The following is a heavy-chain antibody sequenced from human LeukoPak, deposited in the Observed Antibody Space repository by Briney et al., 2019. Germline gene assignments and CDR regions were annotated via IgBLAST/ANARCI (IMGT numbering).Heavy chain of an antibody. Sequence: ASVKVSCKASGYTFTGYYIHWVRQAPGQGLEWMGWVNPNSGGTNYAQNFQGSVTMTTDTSISTAYMELTRLTSDDTAVYYCVGSNWAAGAAFDSWGQGTQVTVSS. CDR3: VGSNWAAGAAFDS. CDR1: GYTFTGYY. J-gene: IGHJ4*02. D-gene: IGHD6-13*01. V-gene: IGHV1-2*02. CDR2: VNPNSGGT.